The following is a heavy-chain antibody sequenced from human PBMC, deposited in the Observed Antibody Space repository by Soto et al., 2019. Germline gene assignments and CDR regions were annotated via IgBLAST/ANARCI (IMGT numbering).Heavy chain of an antibody. CDR1: GGSISSTSYY. J-gene: IGHJ6*03. CDR3: ARLPRIAVAGGMHYYYHHMDV. CDR2: IYYSGSS. V-gene: IGHV4-39*01. D-gene: IGHD6-19*01. Sequence: SETLSLTCTVSGGSISSTSYYWGWIRQSPGKGLEWIGSIYYSGSSYYNPSLKSRVTISVDTSKNQFSLKLSSVTAADTAVYYCARLPRIAVAGGMHYYYHHMDVWGKGTTVTVSS.